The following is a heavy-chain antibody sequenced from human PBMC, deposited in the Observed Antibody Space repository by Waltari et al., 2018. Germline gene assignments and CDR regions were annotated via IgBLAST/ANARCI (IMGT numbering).Heavy chain of an antibody. Sequence: QVQLVQSGAAVKKPGASVKVSCKASGYTFPGYYMPWFRQAPGQGLEWMGWINPNSGGTNYAQKFQGRVTMTRDTSISTAYMELSRLRSDDTAVYYCARDANSSGWYGYWGQGTLVTVSS. CDR3: ARDANSSGWYGY. CDR1: GYTFPGYY. CDR2: INPNSGGT. V-gene: IGHV1-2*02. J-gene: IGHJ4*02. D-gene: IGHD6-19*01.